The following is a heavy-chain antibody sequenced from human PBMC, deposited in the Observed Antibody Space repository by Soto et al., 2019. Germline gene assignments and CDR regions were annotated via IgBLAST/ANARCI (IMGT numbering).Heavy chain of an antibody. D-gene: IGHD2-2*01. CDR1: GDSFNTFSW. J-gene: IGHJ4*02. CDR3: ATKTISVPGAT. Sequence: ASETLSLTCAVSGDSFNTFSWWSWVRQSPGKGLEYIGEISHNGHTHYHPSLQSRVTISKDESKSQFSLNLTSVTAADTAVYYCATKTISVPGATWGQGTLVTVSS. CDR2: ISHNGHT. V-gene: IGHV4-4*02.